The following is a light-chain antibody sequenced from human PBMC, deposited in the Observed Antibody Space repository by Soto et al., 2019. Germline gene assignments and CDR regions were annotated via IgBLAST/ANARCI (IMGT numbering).Light chain of an antibody. J-gene: IGLJ1*01. CDR2: ANN. CDR1: SSNIGAGYD. Sequence: QSALTQPPSVSGAPGQRVSISCTGSSSNIGAGYDVHWYQHLPGTAPKLLIYANNNRPSGVPDRFSGSKSGTSASLAITGLQAEDEADYYCQSYDSSRSPLYVFGTGTKGTVL. CDR3: QSYDSSRSPLYV. V-gene: IGLV1-40*01.